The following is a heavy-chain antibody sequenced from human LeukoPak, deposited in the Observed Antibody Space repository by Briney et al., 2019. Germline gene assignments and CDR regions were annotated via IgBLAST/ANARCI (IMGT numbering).Heavy chain of an antibody. CDR2: IIPIFGTA. Sequence: GASVKVSCKASGYTFTSYGISWVRQAPGQGLERMGGIIPIFGTANYAQKFQGRVTITADKSTSTAYMELSSLRSEDTAVYYCARVGYSSGWPWAFDIWGQGTMVTVSS. CDR3: ARVGYSSGWPWAFDI. V-gene: IGHV1-69*06. J-gene: IGHJ3*02. D-gene: IGHD6-19*01. CDR1: GYTFTSYG.